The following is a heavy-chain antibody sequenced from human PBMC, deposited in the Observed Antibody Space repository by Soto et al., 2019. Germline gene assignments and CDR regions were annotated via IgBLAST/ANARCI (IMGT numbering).Heavy chain of an antibody. Sequence: SQTLSLTCAISGDSVSSNSAAWNWIRQSPSRGLEWLGRTYYRSRWYNDYAVSVKSRITVNPDTSKDQFSLHLNSVTPEDTAVYYCAGSTALHWYYIDVRDKRTTVTVS. J-gene: IGHJ6*03. CDR3: AGSTALHWYYIDV. D-gene: IGHD1-26*01. CDR1: GDSVSSNSAA. CDR2: TYYRSRWYN. V-gene: IGHV6-1*01.